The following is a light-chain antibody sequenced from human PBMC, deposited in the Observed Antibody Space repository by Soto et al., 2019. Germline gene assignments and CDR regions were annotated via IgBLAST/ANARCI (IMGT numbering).Light chain of an antibody. J-gene: IGLJ1*01. CDR2: GNT. Sequence: QSALTQPPSASGSPGQSVTISCTGTKSDIGVYDYVSWYQQLPGTAPKLLIYGNTNRPSGVPDRFSGSKSGTSASLAITGLQAEDEADYYCQSYDSSLGGAVFGTGTKLTVL. CDR3: QSYDSSLGGAV. V-gene: IGLV1-40*01. CDR1: KSDIGVYDY.